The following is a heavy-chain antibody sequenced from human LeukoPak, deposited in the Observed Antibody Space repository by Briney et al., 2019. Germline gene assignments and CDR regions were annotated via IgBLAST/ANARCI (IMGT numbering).Heavy chain of an antibody. CDR2: IYSSGST. Sequence: PSETLSLTCTVSGGSISSYYWSWIRQPAGKGLEWIGRIYSSGSTNYNPSLKSRVTMSVDTSKNQFSLKVTSVTAADTAVYYCARDGVVGATDYFDYWDQGTLVTVSS. D-gene: IGHD1-26*01. CDR3: ARDGVVGATDYFDY. V-gene: IGHV4-4*07. J-gene: IGHJ4*02. CDR1: GGSISSYY.